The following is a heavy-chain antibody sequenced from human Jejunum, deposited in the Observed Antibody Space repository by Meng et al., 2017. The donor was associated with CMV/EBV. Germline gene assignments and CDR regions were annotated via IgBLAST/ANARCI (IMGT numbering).Heavy chain of an antibody. Sequence: LSFPASGFTFINYWMHWVRQPPGKGLVWVSHINNDGTGTTYADSVKGRFTISRDNAKNTVYLQMNSLTAEDSAVYYCARHYNYGLDVWGQGTTVTVSS. D-gene: IGHD3-10*01. CDR2: INNDGTGT. V-gene: IGHV3-74*01. CDR1: GFTFINYW. J-gene: IGHJ6*02. CDR3: ARHYNYGLDV.